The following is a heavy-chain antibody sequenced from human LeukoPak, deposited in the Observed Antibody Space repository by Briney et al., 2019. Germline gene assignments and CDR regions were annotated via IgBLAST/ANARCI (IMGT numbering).Heavy chain of an antibody. V-gene: IGHV4-34*01. CDR3: ARARQWLPIDY. Sequence: SETLSLTCAVYGGSFSGYYWSWIRQPPGKGLEWIGEINHSGSTNYNPSLKSRVTISVDTSKDQFSLKLSSVTAADTAVYYCARARQWLPIDYWGQGTLVTVSS. CDR1: GGSFSGYY. D-gene: IGHD6-19*01. J-gene: IGHJ4*02. CDR2: INHSGST.